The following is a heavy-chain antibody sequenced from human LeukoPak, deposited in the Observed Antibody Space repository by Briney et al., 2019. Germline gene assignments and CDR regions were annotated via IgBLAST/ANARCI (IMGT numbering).Heavy chain of an antibody. CDR3: ARGFDSSDYYDSSGYYYDY. Sequence: SETLSLTCGVSGGSISNTNWWSWVRQPPGQGLEWIGEISLSGLTNYNPSLKSRVTISVDTSKNQFSLKLSSVTAADTAVYYCARGFDSSDYYDSSGYYYDYWGQGTLVTVSS. CDR2: ISLSGLT. J-gene: IGHJ4*02. D-gene: IGHD3-22*01. CDR1: GGSISNTNW. V-gene: IGHV4-4*02.